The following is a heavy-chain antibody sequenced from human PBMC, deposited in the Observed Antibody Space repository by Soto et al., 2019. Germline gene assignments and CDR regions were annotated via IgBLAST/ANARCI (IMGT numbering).Heavy chain of an antibody. Sequence: TSETLSLACSVSGGYVSSGSCYWRWNRQPPGKSLEWIGYIYYSGSTNYNPSLKSRVTISVDTSKNQFSLKLSSVTAADTAVYYCARVPREDNTVTTRWFDPWGQGTLVTVSS. CDR1: GGYVSSGSCY. J-gene: IGHJ5*02. D-gene: IGHD4-17*01. CDR2: IYYSGST. V-gene: IGHV4-61*01. CDR3: ARVPREDNTVTTRWFDP.